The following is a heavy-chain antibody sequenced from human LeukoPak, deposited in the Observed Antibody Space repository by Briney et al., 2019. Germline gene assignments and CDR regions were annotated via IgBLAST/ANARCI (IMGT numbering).Heavy chain of an antibody. J-gene: IGHJ4*02. CDR3: ASLGSGSSPIIDFDY. V-gene: IGHV1-46*01. Sequence: ASVKVSCTDSGYTFTRYYMHWVRQAPGQGLEWMGIIDPSGGGTSYAQKFQGRVTMTRDMSTSTVYMELSSLRSEDSAVYYCASLGSGSSPIIDFDYWGQGTLVTVSS. CDR1: GYTFTRYY. CDR2: IDPSGGGT. D-gene: IGHD3-10*01.